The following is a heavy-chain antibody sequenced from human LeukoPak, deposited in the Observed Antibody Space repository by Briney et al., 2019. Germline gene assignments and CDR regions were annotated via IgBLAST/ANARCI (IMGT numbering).Heavy chain of an antibody. D-gene: IGHD1-26*01. V-gene: IGHV4-4*07. CDR2: IYGSGST. J-gene: IGHJ4*02. CDR3: ARDRRQLELRGDFDY. Sequence: PSETLSLPCTVSGDSISNYYRRWIRQPAGKGLEWMGRIYGSGSTNYNPSLKSRVTMSVATSENQFSLKLSSVTAADTAVYYCARDRRQLELRGDFDYWGQGTLVTVSS. CDR1: GDSISNYY.